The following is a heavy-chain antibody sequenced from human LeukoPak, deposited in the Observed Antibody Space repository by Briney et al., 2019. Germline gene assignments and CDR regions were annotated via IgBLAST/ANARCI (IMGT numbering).Heavy chain of an antibody. V-gene: IGHV1-69*06. CDR1: GGTFSSYA. CDR2: IIPIFGTA. D-gene: IGHD2-21*02. Sequence: GASVKVSCKASGGTFSSYAISWVRQAPGQGLEWMGGIIPIFGTANYAQKFQGRVTITADKSTSTAYMELSSLRSEDTAVYYCASSLLFHYDAFDIWGQGTMVTVSS. J-gene: IGHJ3*02. CDR3: ASSLLFHYDAFDI.